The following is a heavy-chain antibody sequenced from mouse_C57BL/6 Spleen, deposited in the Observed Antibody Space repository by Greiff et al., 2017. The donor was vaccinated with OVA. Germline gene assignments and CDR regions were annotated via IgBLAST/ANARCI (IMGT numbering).Heavy chain of an antibody. Sequence: EVMLVASGGGLVKPGGSLKLSCAASGFTFSDYGMHWVRQAPEKGLEWVAYISSGSSTIYYADTVKGRFTISRDNAKNTLFLQMTSLRSEDTAMYYCARRRGSYYAMDYWGQGTSVTVSS. CDR1: GFTFSDYG. D-gene: IGHD1-1*01. CDR2: ISSGSSTI. J-gene: IGHJ4*01. V-gene: IGHV5-17*01. CDR3: ARRRGSYYAMDY.